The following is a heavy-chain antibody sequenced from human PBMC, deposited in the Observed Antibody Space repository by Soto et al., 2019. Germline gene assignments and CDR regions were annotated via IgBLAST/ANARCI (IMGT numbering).Heavy chain of an antibody. Sequence: PSETLSLTCTVSGGSISSYYWSWIRQPPGKGLEWIGYIYYSGSTNYNPSLKSRVTISVDTSKNQFSLKLSSVTAADTAVYYCARGRRHARAGSYYYYYMDVWGKGTTVTVSS. J-gene: IGHJ6*03. CDR1: GGSISSYY. CDR3: ARGRRHARAGSYYYYYMDV. CDR2: IYYSGST. D-gene: IGHD6-19*01. V-gene: IGHV4-59*01.